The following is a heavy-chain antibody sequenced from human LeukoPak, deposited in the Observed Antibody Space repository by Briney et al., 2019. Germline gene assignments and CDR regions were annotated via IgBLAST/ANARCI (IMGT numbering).Heavy chain of an antibody. CDR2: ISHSGNAI. V-gene: IGHV3-11*01. J-gene: IGHJ4*02. Sequence: GGSLRLSCAASGFTFSDYYMSWIRRAPGKGLEWVSYISHSGNAIREADSVRGRFTISRDSAQNSLYLQMNSLGAEDTAVYYCARYRVITNDYFDYWGQGTLVTVSS. D-gene: IGHD3-16*01. CDR1: GFTFSDYY. CDR3: ARYRVITNDYFDY.